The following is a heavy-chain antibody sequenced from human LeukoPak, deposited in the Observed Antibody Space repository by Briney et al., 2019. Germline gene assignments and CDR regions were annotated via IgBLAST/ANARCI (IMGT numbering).Heavy chain of an antibody. CDR2: ISSSSSYI. Sequence: PGGSLRLSCAASGFTFSSYSMNWVRQAPGKGLEWVSSISSSSSYIYYADSVKGRFTISRDNAKNSLYLQMNSLRAEDTAVYYCARDLGGSSGWYSYSVTGYCYYYGMDVWGQGTTVTVSS. D-gene: IGHD6-19*01. CDR1: GFTFSSYS. V-gene: IGHV3-21*01. J-gene: IGHJ6*02. CDR3: ARDLGGSSGWYSYSVTGYCYYYGMDV.